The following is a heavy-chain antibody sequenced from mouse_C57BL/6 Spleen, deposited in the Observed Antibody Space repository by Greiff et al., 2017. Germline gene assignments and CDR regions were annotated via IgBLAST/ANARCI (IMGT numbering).Heavy chain of an antibody. Sequence: QVQLQQSGPELVKPGASVKISCKASGYAFSSSWMNWVKQRPGKGLEWIGRIYPGDGDTNYNGKFKGKATLTADKSSSTAYMQLSSLTSEDSAVYFCASYGGGYFDVWGTGTTVTVSS. CDR2: IYPGDGDT. J-gene: IGHJ1*03. V-gene: IGHV1-82*01. D-gene: IGHD1-2*01. CDR3: ASYGGGYFDV. CDR1: GYAFSSSW.